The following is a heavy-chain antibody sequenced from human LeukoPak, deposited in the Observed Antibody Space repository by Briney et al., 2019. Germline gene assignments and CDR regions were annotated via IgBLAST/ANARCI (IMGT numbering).Heavy chain of an antibody. CDR3: ARGHLRCSSTSCYFSDGLNWFDP. CDR2: INHSGST. D-gene: IGHD2-2*01. V-gene: IGHV4-34*01. Sequence: SETLSLTCAVYGGSFSGYYWSWIRQPPGEGLEWIGEINHSGSTNYNPSLKSRVTISVDTSKNQFSLKLSSVTAADTAVYYCARGHLRCSSTSCYFSDGLNWFDPWGQGTLVTVSS. J-gene: IGHJ5*02. CDR1: GGSFSGYY.